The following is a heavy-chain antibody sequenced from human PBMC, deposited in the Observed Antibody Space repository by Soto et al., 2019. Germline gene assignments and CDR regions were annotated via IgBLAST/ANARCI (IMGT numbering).Heavy chain of an antibody. V-gene: IGHV4-31*03. J-gene: IGHJ4*02. CDR1: GGSISSGGYY. D-gene: IGHD2-2*01. CDR3: ARGRSSTSPYPIGY. CDR2: IYYSGST. Sequence: QVQLQESGPGLVKPSQTLSLTCTVSGGSISSGGYYWSWIRQHPGKGLEWIGYIYYSGSTYYNPSLKSRVPIXVXTXXNQFSLKLSSVTAADTAVYYCARGRSSTSPYPIGYWGQGTLVTVSS.